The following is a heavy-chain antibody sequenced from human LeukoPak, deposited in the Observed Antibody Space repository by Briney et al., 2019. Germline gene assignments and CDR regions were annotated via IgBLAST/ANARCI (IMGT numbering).Heavy chain of an antibody. D-gene: IGHD5-12*01. CDR3: AREFKFSGYDEEIDY. V-gene: IGHV1-46*01. CDR1: GDTFTSYY. CDR2: INPSGGST. Sequence: ASVKVSCKASGDTFTSYYMHWVRQAPGQGLEWMGIINPSGGSTSYAQKFQGRVTMTRDMSTSTVYMELSSLRSEDTAVYYCAREFKFSGYDEEIDYWGQGTLVTVSS. J-gene: IGHJ4*02.